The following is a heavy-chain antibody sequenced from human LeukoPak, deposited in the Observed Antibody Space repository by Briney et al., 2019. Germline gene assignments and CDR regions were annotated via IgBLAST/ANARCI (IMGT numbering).Heavy chain of an antibody. Sequence: SETLSLICSVSGGSINSYWWSWIRQPAGKGLEFIGRIYTTGRTNYNPSLKSRVSMSIDTSKNKFSLELRSVTAADTAVYFCARAGYTISSYRFDYWGPGALVTVSP. CDR1: GGSINSYW. V-gene: IGHV4-4*07. CDR3: ARAGYTISSYRFDY. J-gene: IGHJ4*02. D-gene: IGHD3-16*02. CDR2: IYTTGRT.